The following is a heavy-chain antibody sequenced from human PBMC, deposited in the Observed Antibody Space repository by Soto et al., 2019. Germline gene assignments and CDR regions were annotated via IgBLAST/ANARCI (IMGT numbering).Heavy chain of an antibody. D-gene: IGHD1-26*01. V-gene: IGHV3-23*01. CDR1: GFTFSSYA. CDR2: VSIGGST. J-gene: IGHJ4*02. Sequence: DVQLLESGGGLVQPEGSLRLSCAASGFTFSSYAMGWVRQGPGKGLEWVAVVSIGGSTHYADSVRGRFTISSDNSKHTLSLQMNSLAAEDTAVYFCAKRRGAGGNFDYWGQGALVTVSS. CDR3: AKRRGAGGNFDY.